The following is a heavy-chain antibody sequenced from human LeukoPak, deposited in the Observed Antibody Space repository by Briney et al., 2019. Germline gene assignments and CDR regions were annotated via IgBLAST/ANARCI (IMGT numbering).Heavy chain of an antibody. Sequence: GGSLRLSCAASGFTFNSYEMNWVRQAPGKGLEWVSFIGSSGATIYYADSVKGRFTISRDNAKNSLYLQMNSLRAEDTAVYYCARLSDALDYWGQGTLVTVSS. CDR1: GFTFNSYE. V-gene: IGHV3-48*03. CDR3: ARLSDALDY. J-gene: IGHJ4*02. CDR2: IGSSGATI. D-gene: IGHD2-21*02.